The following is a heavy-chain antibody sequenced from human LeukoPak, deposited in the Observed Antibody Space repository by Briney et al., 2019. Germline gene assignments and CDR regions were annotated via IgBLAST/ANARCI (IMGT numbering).Heavy chain of an antibody. CDR2: ISSSSSYI. V-gene: IGHV3-21*01. J-gene: IGHJ6*03. D-gene: IGHD6-19*01. CDR1: GFTFSSYS. Sequence: PGGSLRLSCAASGFTFSSYSMNWVRQAPGKGLEWVSSISSSSSYIYYADPVKGRFTISRDNAKNSLYLQMNSLRAEDTAVYYCARDLRYSSGWSASGMDVWGKGTTVTISS. CDR3: ARDLRYSSGWSASGMDV.